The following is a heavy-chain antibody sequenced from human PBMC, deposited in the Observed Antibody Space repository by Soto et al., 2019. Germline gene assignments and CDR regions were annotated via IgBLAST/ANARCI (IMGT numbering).Heavy chain of an antibody. D-gene: IGHD5-12*01. J-gene: IGHJ4*02. Sequence: GASVKVSCKASGGTFSSYAISWVRQAPGQGLEWMGGIIPIFGTANYAQKFQGRVTITADESTSTAYMELSSLRSEDTAVYYCARDNVRDGYNYAFDYWGQGTLVTVSS. CDR1: GGTFSSYA. CDR2: IIPIFGTA. V-gene: IGHV1-69*13. CDR3: ARDNVRDGYNYAFDY.